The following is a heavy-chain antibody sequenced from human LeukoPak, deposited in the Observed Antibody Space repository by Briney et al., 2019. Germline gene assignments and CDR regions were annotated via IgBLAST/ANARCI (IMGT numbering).Heavy chain of an antibody. CDR3: ARTYYYDSSGYSPYYYYGMDV. V-gene: IGHV1-2*02. J-gene: IGHJ6*02. D-gene: IGHD3-22*01. Sequence: GASVKVSCKASGYTFTGYFMHWVRQAPGQGLEWMGWINPNSGGTNYAQKFQGRVTMTRDTSISTAYMELSRLRSDDTAVYYCARTYYYDSSGYSPYYYYGMDVWGQGTTVTVSS. CDR2: INPNSGGT. CDR1: GYTFTGYF.